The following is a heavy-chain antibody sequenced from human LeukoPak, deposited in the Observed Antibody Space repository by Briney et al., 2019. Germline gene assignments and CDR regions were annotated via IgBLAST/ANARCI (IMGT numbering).Heavy chain of an antibody. Sequence: GGSLRLSCAASGFTFSTYGMHWVRQAPGKGLEWVAVISYDGTNKYYADSVKGRFTISRDNSKNTLYLQMNSLRAEDTAVYYCAKDPQIKYSGSSWYYFDYWGQGPLVPVSS. J-gene: IGHJ4*02. CDR2: ISYDGTNK. D-gene: IGHD1-26*01. CDR1: GFTFSTYG. CDR3: AKDPQIKYSGSSWYYFDY. V-gene: IGHV3-30*18.